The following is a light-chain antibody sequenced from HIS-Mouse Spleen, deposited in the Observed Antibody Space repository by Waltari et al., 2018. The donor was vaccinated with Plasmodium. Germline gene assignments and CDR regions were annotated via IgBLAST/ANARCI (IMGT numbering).Light chain of an antibody. Sequence: QSVLTQPPSASGTPGQRVTISCSGSISSIGSNTVNWYQQLPGTAPKRRIYSNNQRPSGVPDRCSGSKSGNSASLAISGLQSEDEADYYCAAWDDSLNGVVFAGGTKLTVL. CDR1: ISSIGSNT. J-gene: IGLJ2*01. V-gene: IGLV1-44*01. CDR2: SNN. CDR3: AAWDDSLNGVV.